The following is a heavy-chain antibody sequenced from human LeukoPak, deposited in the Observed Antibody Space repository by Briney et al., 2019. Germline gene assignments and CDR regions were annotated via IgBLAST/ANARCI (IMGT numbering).Heavy chain of an antibody. J-gene: IGHJ3*01. CDR2: ISSSSSYT. CDR3: ARDGAADAFDF. V-gene: IGHV3-11*05. Sequence: GGSLRFSCAASGYTFSDYYMSWIRQAPGKGLEWVSYISSSSSYTNYADSVKGRFTISRDNAKNSLYLQMNSLRAEDTAVYYCARDGAADAFDFGGQGTMVTVSS. CDR1: GYTFSDYY. D-gene: IGHD6-13*01.